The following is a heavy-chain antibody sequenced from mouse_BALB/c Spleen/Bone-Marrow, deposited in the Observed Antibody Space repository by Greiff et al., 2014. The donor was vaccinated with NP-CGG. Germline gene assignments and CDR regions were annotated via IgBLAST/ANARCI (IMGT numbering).Heavy chain of an antibody. D-gene: IGHD4-1*01. J-gene: IGHJ2*01. CDR2: IYPGDGDT. Sequence: QVQLQQSGAELVRPGSSVKISCKASGYAFSSYWMNWVKQRPGQGLEWIGQIYPGDGDTNYNGNFKDKATLTTDKSSTTAYMQLSSLTSEDSAVYFCARGGRLTGYYFDYWGQSTTLTVSS. CDR1: GYAFSSYW. CDR3: ARGGRLTGYYFDY. V-gene: IGHV1-80*01.